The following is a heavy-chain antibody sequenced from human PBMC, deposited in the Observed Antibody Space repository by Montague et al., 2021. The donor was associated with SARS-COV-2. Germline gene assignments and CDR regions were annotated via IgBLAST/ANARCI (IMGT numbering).Heavy chain of an antibody. Sequence: SETLSLTCAVYGGSFSGYYWSWIRRPPGKGLEWIGESNHSGGTNYNPYLKGRVTISVDTSKNQFSLKLTSVTAADTAVYYCARGLSGSYSGGWVPVGLFVYYHDMDVWAKGTTVTVSS. J-gene: IGHJ6*03. D-gene: IGHD6-19*01. V-gene: IGHV4-34*01. CDR2: SNHSGGT. CDR1: GGSFSGYY. CDR3: ARGLSGSYSGGWVPVGLFVYYHDMDV.